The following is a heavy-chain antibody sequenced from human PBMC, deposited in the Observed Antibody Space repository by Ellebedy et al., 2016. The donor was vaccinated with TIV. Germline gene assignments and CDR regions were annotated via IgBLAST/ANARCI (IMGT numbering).Heavy chain of an antibody. V-gene: IGHV5-51*01. D-gene: IGHD6-13*01. CDR3: ARLKGLAAAMDAFDI. CDR1: GYSFASYW. J-gene: IGHJ3*02. Sequence: GESLKISCKGSGYSFASYWIGWVRQLPGKGLEWMGAIYPGDSDTRYSPSFQGQVTISADKSISTAYLQWSSLKASDTAMYYCARLKGLAAAMDAFDIWGQGTMVTVSS. CDR2: IYPGDSDT.